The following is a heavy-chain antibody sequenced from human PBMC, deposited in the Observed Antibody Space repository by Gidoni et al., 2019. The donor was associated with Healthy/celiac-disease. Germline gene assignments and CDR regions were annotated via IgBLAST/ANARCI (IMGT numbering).Heavy chain of an antibody. J-gene: IGHJ4*02. D-gene: IGHD3-22*01. V-gene: IGHV3-15*01. CDR1: GFTFSNAW. CDR2: IKSKTDGGTT. CDR3: TTELITMIVVASY. Sequence: EVQLVESGGGLVKPGGSLRLSCAASGFTFSNAWMSWVRQAPGKGLEWVGRIKSKTDGGTTDYAAPVKGRFTISRDDSKNTLYLQMNSLKTEDTAVYYCTTELITMIVVASYWGQGTLVTVSS.